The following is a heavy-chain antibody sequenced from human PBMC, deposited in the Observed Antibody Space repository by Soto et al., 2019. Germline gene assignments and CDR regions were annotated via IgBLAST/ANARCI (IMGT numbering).Heavy chain of an antibody. Sequence: PGGSLRLSCAASGFTFSGYAMSWVRQAAGKGLEWVSAISGSGGNTYYADSVKGRFTISRDDSKNTLYLQMNSLRAEDTAVYYCAKAPRLYCSSTSCYPGYFDYWGQGTLVTVSS. J-gene: IGHJ4*02. D-gene: IGHD2-2*01. CDR3: AKAPRLYCSSTSCYPGYFDY. V-gene: IGHV3-23*01. CDR2: ISGSGGNT. CDR1: GFTFSGYA.